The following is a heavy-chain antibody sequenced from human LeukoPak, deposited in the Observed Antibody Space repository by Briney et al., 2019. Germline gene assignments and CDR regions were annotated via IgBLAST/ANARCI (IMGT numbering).Heavy chain of an antibody. CDR2: IIPIFGTA. V-gene: IGHV1-69*01. D-gene: IGHD2-15*01. CDR1: GGTFSSYA. J-gene: IGHJ5*02. Sequence: SVKVSCKASGGTFSSYAISWERQAPGQGLEWMGGIIPIFGTANYAQKFQGRVTITADESTSTAYMELSSLRSEDTAVYYCARDLGYFANWFDPWGQGTLVTVSS. CDR3: ARDLGYFANWFDP.